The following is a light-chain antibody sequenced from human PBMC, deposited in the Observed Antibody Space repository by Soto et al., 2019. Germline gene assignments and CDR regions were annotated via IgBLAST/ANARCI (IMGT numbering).Light chain of an antibody. CDR2: GAS. J-gene: IGKJ1*01. Sequence: EIVMTQSPATLSLSPGERATLSCRASQSVSSNLAWYQQKPGQAPRLLIYGASTRATGIPARFSGSGSETEFTLTISSLQSEDFAVYYCPQYNNWPPWTFGQGTKV. V-gene: IGKV3-15*01. CDR1: QSVSSN. CDR3: PQYNNWPPWT.